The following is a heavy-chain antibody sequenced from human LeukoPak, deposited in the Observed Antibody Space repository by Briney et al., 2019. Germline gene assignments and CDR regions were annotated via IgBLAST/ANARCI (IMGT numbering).Heavy chain of an antibody. V-gene: IGHV4-59*01. CDR3: ARDLHYSGSSLYDY. D-gene: IGHD1-26*01. Sequence: PSETLSLTCTVSGGSISSYYWSWIRQPPGRGLEWIGYIYYSGSTNYNPSLKSRVTISVDTSKNQFSLKLSSVTAADTAVYYCARDLHYSGSSLYDYWGQGTLVTVSS. J-gene: IGHJ4*02. CDR2: IYYSGST. CDR1: GGSISSYY.